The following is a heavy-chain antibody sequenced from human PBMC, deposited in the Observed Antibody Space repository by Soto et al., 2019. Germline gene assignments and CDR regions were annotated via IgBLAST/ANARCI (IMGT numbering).Heavy chain of an antibody. CDR2: IWYDASNK. CDR1: GFTFSSNG. D-gene: IGHD6-13*01. V-gene: IGHV3-33*06. Sequence: ESGGGVVQPGRSLRLSCAASGFTFSSNGMHWVRQAPGKGLEWVATIWYDASNKYYADSVKGRFTISRENSKNTLYVQMNNLRAEDTAVYYCAKEGNMGSSSWYYFDYWGQGTLVTVSS. CDR3: AKEGNMGSSSWYYFDY. J-gene: IGHJ4*02.